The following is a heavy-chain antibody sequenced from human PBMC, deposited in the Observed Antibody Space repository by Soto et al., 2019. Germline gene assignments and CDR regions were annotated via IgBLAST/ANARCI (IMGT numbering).Heavy chain of an antibody. D-gene: IGHD3-3*01. J-gene: IGHJ4*02. CDR2: IYSDGTT. CDR3: ARDRYFWDY. CDR1: GFTVSSNY. V-gene: IGHV3-66*01. Sequence: GGSLRLSCAASGFTVSSNYMTWVRQAPGRGLEWVSLIYSDGTTYYADSVKGRFTISRDNSKNTLYLQMNSLRAEDTAVYFCARDRYFWDYWGQGTLVTVSS.